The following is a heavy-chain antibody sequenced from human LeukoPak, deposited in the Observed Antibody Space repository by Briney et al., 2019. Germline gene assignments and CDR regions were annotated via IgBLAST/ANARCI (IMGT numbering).Heavy chain of an antibody. J-gene: IGHJ4*02. Sequence: GASVKVSCKASGYTFTGYYIHWVRQAPGQGLEWMGGIIPIFGTANYAQKFQGRVTITTDESTSTAYMELSSLRSEDTAVYYCARDGRANCSGGSCSLLLFDYWGQGTLVTVSS. CDR2: IIPIFGTA. V-gene: IGHV1-69*05. CDR1: GYTFTGYY. D-gene: IGHD2-15*01. CDR3: ARDGRANCSGGSCSLLLFDY.